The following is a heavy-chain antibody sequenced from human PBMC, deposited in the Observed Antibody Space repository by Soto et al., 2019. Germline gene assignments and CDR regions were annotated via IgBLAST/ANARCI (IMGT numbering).Heavy chain of an antibody. CDR3: AITVTWQHAFWLDR. Sequence: ASVKVSCKASGFSFTGYYINWLRQAPGQGLEWMGWINAHSGGTEYAQKFQGRVTLTRDTSIATAYLTLTSLTSDDTALYYCAITVTWQHAFWLDRGGQGDQVTVSS. V-gene: IGHV1-2*02. CDR2: INAHSGGT. D-gene: IGHD3-16*01. J-gene: IGHJ5*02. CDR1: GFSFTGYY.